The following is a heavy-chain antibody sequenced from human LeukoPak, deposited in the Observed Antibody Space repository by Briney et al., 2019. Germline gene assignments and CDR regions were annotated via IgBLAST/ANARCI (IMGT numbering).Heavy chain of an antibody. Sequence: SETLSLTCTVSGGSISSYYWSWIRQPPGKGLEWIGYIYYSGSTFYNPSLKSRVTISVDRSKNQFSLKLSSVTAADTAVYYCASDLGYCSSTSCRYFDPWGQGTLVTVSS. J-gene: IGHJ5*02. V-gene: IGHV4-59*12. CDR3: ASDLGYCSSTSCRYFDP. CDR1: GGSISSYY. D-gene: IGHD2-2*01. CDR2: IYYSGST.